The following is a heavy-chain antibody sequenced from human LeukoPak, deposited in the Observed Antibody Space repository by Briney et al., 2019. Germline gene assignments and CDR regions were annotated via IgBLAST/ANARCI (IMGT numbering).Heavy chain of an antibody. J-gene: IGHJ4*02. D-gene: IGHD6-13*01. CDR1: GFTFSSYS. V-gene: IGHV3-48*01. CDR2: ISSSSSTI. Sequence: GGSLRLSCAASGFTFSSYSMNWVRQAPGKGLEWVSYISSSSSTIYYADSVKGRFTISRDNAKNSLYLQMNSLRAEDTAVYYCARDFEHIAAPLDYWGQGTLVTVSS. CDR3: ARDFEHIAAPLDY.